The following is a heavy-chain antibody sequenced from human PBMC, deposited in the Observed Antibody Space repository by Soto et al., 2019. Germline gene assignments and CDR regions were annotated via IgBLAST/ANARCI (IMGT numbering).Heavy chain of an antibody. J-gene: IGHJ3*02. V-gene: IGHV3-21*01. CDR2: ISSSSSYI. Sequence: GGSMRLSFAASVFPFSSYSMNWVRKAPGKGLEWVSSISSSSSYIYYADSVKGRLTISRDNAKNSLYLQMNSLRAEDTAVYYCARAREVVVAAHDAFDIWGQGTMVTVSS. D-gene: IGHD2-15*01. CDR1: VFPFSSYS. CDR3: ARAREVVVAAHDAFDI.